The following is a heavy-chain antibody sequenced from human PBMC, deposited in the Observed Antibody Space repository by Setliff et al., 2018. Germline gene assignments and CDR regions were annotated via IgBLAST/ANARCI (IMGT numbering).Heavy chain of an antibody. D-gene: IGHD1-26*01. J-gene: IGHJ3*02. CDR1: GYRFSSHW. CDR3: ASSSGSSSNDAFDI. Sequence: GSLKISCKGSGYRFSSHWIGWVRQMPGKGLEWMGIIYPGDSDTRYSPSFQGQVTISADKSISTAYLQWSSLKASDTAMYYCASSSGSSSNDAFDIWGQGTTVTVSS. CDR2: IYPGDSDT. V-gene: IGHV5-51*01.